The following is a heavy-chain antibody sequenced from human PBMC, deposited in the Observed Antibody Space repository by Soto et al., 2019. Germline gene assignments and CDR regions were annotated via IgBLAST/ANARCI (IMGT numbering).Heavy chain of an antibody. Sequence: QVQLVQSGAEVKKPGSSVKVSCKASGGTFSSYAIGWVRQAPGQGLEWMGGIIPIFGTADYAQKFQGRVTITADESTSTAYVELSSLRPQDMAVYHCAKNPENYYYGMDVWGQWTTVTVSS. CDR2: IIPIFGTA. J-gene: IGHJ6*02. CDR1: GGTFSSYA. CDR3: AKNPENYYYGMDV. V-gene: IGHV1-69*12.